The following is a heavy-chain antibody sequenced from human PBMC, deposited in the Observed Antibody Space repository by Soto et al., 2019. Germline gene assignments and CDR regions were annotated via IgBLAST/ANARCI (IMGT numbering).Heavy chain of an antibody. D-gene: IGHD3-10*01. V-gene: IGHV1-18*01. CDR2: ISAYNGNT. J-gene: IGHJ2*01. Sequence: ASVKVSCKASGYTFTSYGISWVREAPGQGIEWMGWISAYNGNTNYAQKLQGRVTMTTDTSTSTAYMELRSLRSDDTAVYYCAREGGYYYGSDPYWYFDLWGRGTLVTVSS. CDR1: GYTFTSYG. CDR3: AREGGYYYGSDPYWYFDL.